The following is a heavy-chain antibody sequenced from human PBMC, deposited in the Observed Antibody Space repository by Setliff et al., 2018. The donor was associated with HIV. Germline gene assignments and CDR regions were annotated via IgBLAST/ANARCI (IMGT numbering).Heavy chain of an antibody. J-gene: IGHJ6*03. CDR1: GFTFSTYR. D-gene: IGHD4-17*01. V-gene: IGHV3-48*04. CDR2: ITRSGSTI. CDR3: ARGPTTVTNYYYYYMDV. Sequence: PGGSLRLSCAASGFTFSTYRMNWVRQAPGKGLEWVSYITRSGSTIYYAVSVKGRFTISRDNSKNTLFMQMNSLRAEDTAVCYCARGPTTVTNYYYYYMDVWGKGTTVTVSS.